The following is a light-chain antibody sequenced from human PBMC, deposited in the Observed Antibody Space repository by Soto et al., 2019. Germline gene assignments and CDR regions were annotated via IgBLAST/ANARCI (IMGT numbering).Light chain of an antibody. CDR3: QKYNSAPWT. V-gene: IGKV1-27*01. J-gene: IGKJ1*01. CDR2: TAS. CDR1: QDISNY. Sequence: DIQMTQSPSSLSASVGDRVTITCRASQDISNYLVWYQQKPGKVPKLLIYTASTLQSGVPSRFSGGGSGTDFTLTIASLQPEDVATYYCQKYNSAPWTFGQGTKVEI.